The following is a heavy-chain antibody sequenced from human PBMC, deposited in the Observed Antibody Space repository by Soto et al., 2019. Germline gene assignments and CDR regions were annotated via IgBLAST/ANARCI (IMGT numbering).Heavy chain of an antibody. D-gene: IGHD5-18*01. CDR3: AREYTYGSNFFDC. CDR1: GGSISSAAYY. V-gene: IGHV4-31*03. Sequence: SETLSLTCTVSGGSISSAAYYWSWIRQHPGKGLEWIGYVSHGGSTYYNPSLTSRVIISVDTSKHQFSLSLTSVTAADTAVYYCAREYTYGSNFFDCWGQGALVTVSS. J-gene: IGHJ4*02. CDR2: VSHGGST.